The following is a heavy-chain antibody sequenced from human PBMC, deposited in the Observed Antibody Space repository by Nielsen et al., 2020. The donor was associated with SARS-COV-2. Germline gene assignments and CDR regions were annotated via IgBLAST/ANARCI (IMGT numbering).Heavy chain of an antibody. D-gene: IGHD2-2*01. Sequence: SEILSPTCAALGGPFSSNDWWTWVRQPPGQWLEWLGEVFHSGSINYNPSLKSRVTLSMDKSKRQFSLRLTSVSAAATAVYFCARGDLVVVPSPILGMGPFFYYFYLDVWGKGTTVIVSS. V-gene: IGHV4-4*02. CDR2: VFHSGSI. J-gene: IGHJ6*03. CDR3: ARGDLVVVPSPILGMGPFFYYFYLDV. CDR1: GGPFSSNDW.